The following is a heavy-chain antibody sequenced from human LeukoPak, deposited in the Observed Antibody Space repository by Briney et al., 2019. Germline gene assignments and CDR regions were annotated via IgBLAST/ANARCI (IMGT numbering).Heavy chain of an antibody. Sequence: GGSLRLSCAASGFTFSSYAMSWVRQAPGKGLEYVSAISSNGGSTYYANSVKGRFTISRDNSKNTLYLQMGSLRAEDMAVYYCARVGVGAEFDYWGQGTLVTVSS. J-gene: IGHJ4*02. CDR1: GFTFSSYA. D-gene: IGHD1-26*01. CDR3: ARVGVGAEFDY. CDR2: ISSNGGST. V-gene: IGHV3-64*01.